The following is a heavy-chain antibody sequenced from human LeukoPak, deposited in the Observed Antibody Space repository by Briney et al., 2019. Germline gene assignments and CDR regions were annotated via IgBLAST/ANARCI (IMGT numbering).Heavy chain of an antibody. CDR1: GFTFSSYS. J-gene: IGHJ5*02. CDR3: AIHPPKRA. V-gene: IGHV3-21*01. CDR2: ISSSSSYI. Sequence: GGSLRLSCAASGFTFSSYSMNWVRQAPGKGLEWVSSISSSSSYIYYADSVRGRFAISRDNAKNSLYLQMNSLRAEDTAVYYCAIHPPKRAWGQGTLVTVSS.